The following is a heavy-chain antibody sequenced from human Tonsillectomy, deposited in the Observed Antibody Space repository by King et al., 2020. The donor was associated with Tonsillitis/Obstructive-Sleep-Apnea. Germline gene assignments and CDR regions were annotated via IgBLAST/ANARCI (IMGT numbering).Heavy chain of an antibody. CDR3: SRIQRSLVSAL. CDR2: IFLNDEK. CDR1: GFSLSNARSG. J-gene: IGHJ3*01. V-gene: IGHV2-26*01. Sequence: VTLKESGPVLVKPTETLTLTCTVSGFSLSNARSGVSGIRHPPGKALEWLAHIFLNDEKSYSTSLKSRLTISKDTSKSQVGLTMTNMDPLDTATDDCSRIQRSLVSALWGQGTMVTVPS. D-gene: IGHD2-15*01.